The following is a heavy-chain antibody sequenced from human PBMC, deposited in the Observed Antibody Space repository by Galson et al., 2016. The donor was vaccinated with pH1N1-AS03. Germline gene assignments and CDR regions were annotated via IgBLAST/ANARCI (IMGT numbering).Heavy chain of an antibody. CDR3: ATGRGYYYEY. Sequence: SLRLSCAASGFTFSNLWMHWVRQGPGKGLVWVARVNGDGNSTTYADSVKGRFTISRDNAKNTEYLQMISLRAEDTAVYDCATGRGYYYEYWGQGTLVTVSS. CDR2: VNGDGNST. CDR1: GFTFSNLW. V-gene: IGHV3-74*01. J-gene: IGHJ4*02. D-gene: IGHD3-10*01.